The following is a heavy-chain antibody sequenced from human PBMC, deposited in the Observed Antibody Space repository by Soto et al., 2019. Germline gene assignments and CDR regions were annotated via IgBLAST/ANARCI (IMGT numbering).Heavy chain of an antibody. Sequence: PPPTLSLTCAISGDSVASNTASWNWIRQSPSRGLEWLGRTYFRSKWYNDYAVSEKSRIIINPDTSNNQFSLQLNSVTPEVTAVYFCAKGDNLGPKTGYAFDPWGQGIMVTVSS. J-gene: IGHJ5*02. CDR3: AKGDNLGPKTGYAFDP. V-gene: IGHV6-1*01. D-gene: IGHD5-12*01. CDR2: TYFRSKWYN. CDR1: GDSVASNTAS.